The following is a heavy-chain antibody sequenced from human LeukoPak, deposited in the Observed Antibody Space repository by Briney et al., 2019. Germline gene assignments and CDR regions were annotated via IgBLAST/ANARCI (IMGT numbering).Heavy chain of an antibody. D-gene: IGHD4-17*01. CDR2: ISGSSKHR. J-gene: IGHJ1*01. Sequence: GGSLRLSCAASGFTFTSYSMNWVRQAPGKGLEWVSSISGSSKHRYYADSVKGRFTISRDSAKSSLYLQMNSLRAEDTAVYYCVRDMTTVITCYLQHWGQGTLVTVSS. CDR3: VRDMTTVITCYLQH. V-gene: IGHV3-21*01. CDR1: GFTFTSYS.